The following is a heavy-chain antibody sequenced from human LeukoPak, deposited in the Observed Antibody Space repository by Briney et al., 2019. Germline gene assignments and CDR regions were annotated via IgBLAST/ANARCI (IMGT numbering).Heavy chain of an antibody. CDR2: INPGGDNT. D-gene: IGHD5-24*01. CDR1: GYTFTKYY. Sequence: GASVKVSRKASGYTFTKYYIHWVRQAPGQGLEWMGLINPGGDNTNYAQNFQGRVTMTRDTSTSTVYMELSSLRSEDTAIYYCARIRDGYNDAYDIWGQGTVVTVPS. J-gene: IGHJ3*02. CDR3: ARIRDGYNDAYDI. V-gene: IGHV1-46*01.